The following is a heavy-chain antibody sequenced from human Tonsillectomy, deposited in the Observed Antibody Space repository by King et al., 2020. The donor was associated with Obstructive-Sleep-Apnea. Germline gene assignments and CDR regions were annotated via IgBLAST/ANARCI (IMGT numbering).Heavy chain of an antibody. CDR2: IYPGDSDT. CDR1: GYRFAIYW. Sequence: VQLVESGAEVKKPGESLNISCKGSGYRFAIYWIGWVRQMPGKGLEWMGIIYPGDSDTRYSPSFQGQVTISADKSISTAYLQWSSLKASDTAMYYCARPCIGYFYDSSGYYCYWGQGTLVTVSS. V-gene: IGHV5-51*01. J-gene: IGHJ4*02. CDR3: ARPCIGYFYDSSGYYCY. D-gene: IGHD3-22*01.